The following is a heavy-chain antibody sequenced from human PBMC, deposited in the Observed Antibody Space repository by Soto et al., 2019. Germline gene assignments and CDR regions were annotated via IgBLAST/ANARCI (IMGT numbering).Heavy chain of an antibody. V-gene: IGHV1-3*05. D-gene: IGHD6-19*01. CDR1: GYTFTGYA. J-gene: IGHJ4*02. CDR2: INAGNGNT. Sequence: QVQLVQSGAEEKKPGASVKVSCKASGYTFTGYAMHWVRQAPGQRLEWMGWINAGNGNTKYSQKFQGRVTITRDTSANTAYMELSGLRSEDTAVYYCARAVAVAADFDYWGQGTLVTVSS. CDR3: ARAVAVAADFDY.